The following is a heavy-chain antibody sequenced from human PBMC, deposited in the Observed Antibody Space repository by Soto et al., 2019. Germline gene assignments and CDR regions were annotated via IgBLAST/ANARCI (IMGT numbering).Heavy chain of an antibody. Sequence: WGNLDIGSTVSEESRNRAYCSYVLQPPGKGLEGIGYIYYSGSTNYNPSLKSRVTISVDTSKNQFSLKLSSVTAADTAVYYCAREMYCSSTSCHDYWGQGTXVTVSS. CDR3: AREMYCSSTSCHDY. J-gene: IGHJ4*02. V-gene: IGHV4-59*13. CDR1: EESRNRAY. CDR2: IYYSGST. D-gene: IGHD2-2*01.